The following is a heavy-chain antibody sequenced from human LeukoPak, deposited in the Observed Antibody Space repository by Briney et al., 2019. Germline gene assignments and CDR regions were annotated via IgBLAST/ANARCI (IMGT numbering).Heavy chain of an antibody. CDR1: GFTFSSYA. V-gene: IGHV3-23*01. Sequence: GGSLRLSCAASGFTFSSYAMSWVRQAPGKGLEWVSAISGSGGSTYYADSVKGRFTISRDNSKNTLYLQMNSLRAEDTAVYYCAKSLGRWSSGWYDAFDIWGQGTMVTVSS. CDR3: AKSLGRWSSGWYDAFDI. CDR2: ISGSGGST. D-gene: IGHD6-19*01. J-gene: IGHJ3*02.